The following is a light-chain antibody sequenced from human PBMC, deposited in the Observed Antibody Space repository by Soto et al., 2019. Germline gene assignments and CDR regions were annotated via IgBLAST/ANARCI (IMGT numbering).Light chain of an antibody. Sequence: EIVLTQSPATLSLYPGERATLSCRASQSVGNYLAWYQQKPGQAPRLLIYDASYRATGLPARFSGRGSGKNFTLTISILETKDFEVNYGHKRSTCPLPFGGGTKV. J-gene: IGKJ4*01. CDR3: HKRSTCPLP. CDR1: QSVGNY. CDR2: DAS. V-gene: IGKV3-11*01.